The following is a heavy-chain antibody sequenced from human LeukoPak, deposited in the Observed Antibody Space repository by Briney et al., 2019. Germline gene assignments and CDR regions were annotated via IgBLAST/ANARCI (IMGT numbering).Heavy chain of an antibody. CDR1: GFTVDSNY. V-gene: IGHV3-53*01. D-gene: IGHD3-22*01. CDR2: IYTGGNT. Sequence: GGSLRLSCAASGFTVDSNYLSWVRQAPGKGLEWVSTIYTGGNTYYVASVKGRFTISRDFSKNTVFPHMNSLRAEDTAMYYCARGDDSGYYDYFDYWGQGALVTVSS. CDR3: ARGDDSGYYDYFDY. J-gene: IGHJ4*02.